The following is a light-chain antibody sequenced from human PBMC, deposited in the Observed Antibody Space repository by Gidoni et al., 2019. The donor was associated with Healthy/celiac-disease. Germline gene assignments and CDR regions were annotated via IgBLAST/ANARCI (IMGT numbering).Light chain of an antibody. CDR2: QDS. CDR3: QAWDSSTAS. Sequence: SYELTQPHSVSVSPGQTASITCSGDKLGDKYACWSRQKPGQSPVLVIYQDSKRPSGIPERFSGSNSGNTATLTISGTQAMDEADYYCQAWDSSTASFGGGTKLTVL. V-gene: IGLV3-1*01. J-gene: IGLJ2*01. CDR1: KLGDKY.